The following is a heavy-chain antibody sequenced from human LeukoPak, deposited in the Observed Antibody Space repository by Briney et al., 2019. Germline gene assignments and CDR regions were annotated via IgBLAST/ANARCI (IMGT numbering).Heavy chain of an antibody. CDR3: AKDRSDSWTGDDWFDP. V-gene: IGHV3-9*01. CDR2: ISWNSGSI. J-gene: IGHJ5*02. D-gene: IGHD3-16*01. CDR1: GFTFDDYA. Sequence: GRSLRLSCAASGFTFDDYAMHWVRQAPGKGLEWVSGISWNSGSIGYADSVKGRFTISRDNAKNFLYLQTNSLRAEDTALYYCAKDRSDSWTGDDWFDPWGQGALVTVSS.